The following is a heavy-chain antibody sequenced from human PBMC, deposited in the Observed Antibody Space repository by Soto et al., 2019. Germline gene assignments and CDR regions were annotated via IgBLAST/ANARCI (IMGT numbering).Heavy chain of an antibody. V-gene: IGHV4-39*01. D-gene: IGHD1-1*01. Sequence: QLQLQESGPGLVKPSETLSLTCTVSGGSISRSSYFWGWIRQPPGKGLEWIGNIYYSGSTYYNPSLKSRDTISAATSTNQFSPALSSVTAADTAVYYCARGDWTGIDPWGQGTLVTVSS. CDR3: ARGDWTGIDP. CDR1: GGSISRSSYF. CDR2: IYYSGST. J-gene: IGHJ5*02.